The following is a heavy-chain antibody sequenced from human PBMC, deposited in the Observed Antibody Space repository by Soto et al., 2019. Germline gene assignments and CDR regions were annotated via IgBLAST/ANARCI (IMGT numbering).Heavy chain of an antibody. D-gene: IGHD1-1*01. CDR2: TSYDGNNE. Sequence: GGSLRLSCAASGFTFSNYAMHWVRQAPGKGLEWVALTSYDGNNEYYTDSVKGRFTISRDNSKNTLFLQTSSPRPEDTAVYYCAKDKGVFNWATSYFDYWGQGALVTVSS. CDR1: GFTFSNYA. V-gene: IGHV3-30*18. J-gene: IGHJ4*02. CDR3: AKDKGVFNWATSYFDY.